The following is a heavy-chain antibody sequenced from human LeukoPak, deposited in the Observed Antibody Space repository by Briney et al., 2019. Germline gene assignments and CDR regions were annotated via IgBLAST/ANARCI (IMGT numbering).Heavy chain of an antibody. J-gene: IGHJ6*02. CDR1: GFAFSSYG. CDR3: AYLCGAPLHYYGLDV. Sequence: GGSLRLSCAASGFAFSSYGMSWVGQAPGKGLEWVSYIRYSGDSTYYAGSVKGRFTISRDNSKNSLYLQMNSLRAEDTAVYYCAYLCGAPLHYYGLDVWGQGTTVTVSS. V-gene: IGHV3-23*01. D-gene: IGHD2-21*01. CDR2: IRYSGDST.